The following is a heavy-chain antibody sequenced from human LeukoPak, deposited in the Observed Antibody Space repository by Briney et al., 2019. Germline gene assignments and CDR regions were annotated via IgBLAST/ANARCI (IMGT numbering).Heavy chain of an antibody. CDR2: INHSGST. Sequence: PSETLSLTCAVYGGSFSGYYWSWIRQPPGKGLEWIGEINHSGSTNYNPSLKSRVTISVDTSKNQFSLKLSSVTAADTAVYYCARSYDSSGFYGMDVWGQGTTVTVSS. CDR1: GGSFSGYY. J-gene: IGHJ6*02. V-gene: IGHV4-34*01. CDR3: ARSYDSSGFYGMDV. D-gene: IGHD3-22*01.